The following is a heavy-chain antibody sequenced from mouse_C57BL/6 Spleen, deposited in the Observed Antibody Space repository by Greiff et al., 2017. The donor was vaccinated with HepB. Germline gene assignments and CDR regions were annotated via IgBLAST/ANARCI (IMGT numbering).Heavy chain of an antibody. CDR2: IYPSDSET. CDR1: GYTFTSYW. V-gene: IGHV1-61*01. J-gene: IGHJ3*01. D-gene: IGHD1-1*01. CDR3: ARGALIYYYGSSYFF. Sequence: VQLQQSGAELVRPGSSVKLSCKASGYTFTSYWMDWVKQRPGQGLEWIGNIYPSDSETHYNQKFKDKATLTVDKSSSTAYMQLSSLTSEDSAVYYCARGALIYYYGSSYFFWGQGTLVTVSA.